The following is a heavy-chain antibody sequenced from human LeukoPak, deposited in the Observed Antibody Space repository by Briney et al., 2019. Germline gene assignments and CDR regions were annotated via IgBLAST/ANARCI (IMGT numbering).Heavy chain of an antibody. CDR1: GFTFSSYS. J-gene: IGHJ4*02. D-gene: IGHD5-12*01. CDR3: ARDLSDIDNYFDY. V-gene: IGHV3-21*01. Sequence: PGGSLRLSCAASGFTFSSYSMNWVRQAPGKGLEWVSSISRTSNYIYYADSVKGRFTISRDNAKNSLYLQMNSLRAEDTAVYYCARDLSDIDNYFDYWGQGTLVTVSS. CDR2: ISRTSNYI.